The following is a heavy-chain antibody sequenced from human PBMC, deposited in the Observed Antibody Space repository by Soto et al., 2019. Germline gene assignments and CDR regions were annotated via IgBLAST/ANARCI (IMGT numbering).Heavy chain of an antibody. V-gene: IGHV3-33*01. J-gene: IGHJ4*02. CDR3: ARDALKKPHGNIAVAGTFDY. CDR1: GFTFSSYC. D-gene: IGHD6-19*01. Sequence: GSLIPSCAASGFTFSSYCMQWVLQAPGNGLEGVAVIWCDVSNKYYAASVKGRFTISRDNSKNTLYLQMNSLRAEDTAVYYCARDALKKPHGNIAVAGTFDYWGQGTMVTVSS. CDR2: IWCDVSNK.